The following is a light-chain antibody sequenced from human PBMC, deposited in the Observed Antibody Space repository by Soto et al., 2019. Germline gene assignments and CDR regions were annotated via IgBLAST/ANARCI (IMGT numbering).Light chain of an antibody. V-gene: IGKV3-11*01. CDR1: QSVSSY. J-gene: IGKJ1*01. Sequence: EIVLTQSPATLSLSPGGRAAVSCRASQSVSSYLAWYQQKPGQVPRLLIYDASNRATGIPARFSGSGSGTDFTLTISSLEPEDFALYYCQQRSNWPRTFGQGTKVDIK. CDR2: DAS. CDR3: QQRSNWPRT.